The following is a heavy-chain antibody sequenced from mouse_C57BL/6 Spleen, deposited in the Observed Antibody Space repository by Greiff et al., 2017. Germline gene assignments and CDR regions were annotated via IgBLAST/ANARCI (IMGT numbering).Heavy chain of an antibody. CDR1: GYAFSSSW. Sequence: QVQLQQSGPELVKPGASVKISCKASGYAFSSSWMNWVKQRHGKGLEWIGRIYPGDGDTNNNGKFKGKATLPADKSSSTAYMQLSSLTSEYSAVYFCANLYGNYEGYFYYWGQDTSLTVSS. D-gene: IGHD2-1*01. CDR3: ANLYGNYEGYFYY. J-gene: IGHJ2*02. V-gene: IGHV1-82*01. CDR2: IYPGDGDT.